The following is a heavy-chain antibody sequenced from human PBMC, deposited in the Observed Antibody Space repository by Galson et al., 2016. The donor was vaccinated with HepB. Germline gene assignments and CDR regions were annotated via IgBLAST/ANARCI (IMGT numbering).Heavy chain of an antibody. Sequence: SVKVSCKASGPSFKTYGIHWVRQAPGQRPEWMGWINDGDGSTLHSQRLQGRVTFTRDTSASTAYMELSILIFEDTAVYFCARDDATDGPIILDYWGQGTLVTVYS. D-gene: IGHD3/OR15-3a*01. CDR1: GPSFKTYG. CDR3: ARDDATDGPIILDY. CDR2: INDGDGST. J-gene: IGHJ4*02. V-gene: IGHV1-3*01.